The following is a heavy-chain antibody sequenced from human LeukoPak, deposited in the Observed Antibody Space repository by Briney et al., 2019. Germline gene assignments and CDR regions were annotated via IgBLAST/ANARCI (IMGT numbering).Heavy chain of an antibody. J-gene: IGHJ4*02. Sequence: PSETLSLTCTVSGGSISSSSYYWGWIRQPPGKGLEWIGSIDYSGSTYYNPSLKGRGTILVDTSKTQFSLKLSSVTAADTAVYYCAREEVNREQLVRNFDYWGQGTLVTVSS. CDR1: GGSISSSSYY. CDR3: AREEVNREQLVRNFDY. V-gene: IGHV4-39*07. D-gene: IGHD6-6*01. CDR2: IDYSGST.